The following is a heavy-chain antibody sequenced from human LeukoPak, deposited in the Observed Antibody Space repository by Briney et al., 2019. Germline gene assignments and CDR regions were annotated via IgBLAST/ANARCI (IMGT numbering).Heavy chain of an antibody. CDR2: IYYSGST. J-gene: IGHJ2*01. CDR1: GGSISSYY. Sequence: SETLSLTCNVSGGSISSYYWSWIRQPPGKGLEWIGYIYYSGSTNYNPSLKSRVTISVDTSKNQFSLKLSSVTAADTAVYYCARAEGSGSLRHWYFDLWGRGTLVTVPS. D-gene: IGHD3-10*01. CDR3: ARAEGSGSLRHWYFDL. V-gene: IGHV4-59*08.